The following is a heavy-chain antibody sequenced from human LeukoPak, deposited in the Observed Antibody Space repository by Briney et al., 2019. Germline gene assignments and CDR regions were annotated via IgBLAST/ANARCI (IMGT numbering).Heavy chain of an antibody. V-gene: IGHV3-23*01. D-gene: IGHD4-17*01. CDR1: GFTFSIYA. Sequence: GGSLRLSCAASGFTFSIYAMSWVRQAPGKGLEWVSAISGSGGSTYYADSVKGRFTISRDNSKNTLYLQMNSLRAEDTAVYYCAKDPGPMYGDYDWYFDLWGRGTLVTVSS. CDR3: AKDPGPMYGDYDWYFDL. CDR2: ISGSGGST. J-gene: IGHJ2*01.